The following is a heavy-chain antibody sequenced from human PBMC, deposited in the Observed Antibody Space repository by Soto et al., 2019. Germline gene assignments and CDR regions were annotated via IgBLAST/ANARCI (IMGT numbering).Heavy chain of an antibody. CDR3: ARFVAARPPDY. D-gene: IGHD6-6*01. J-gene: IGHJ4*02. CDR1: GYSFTSYW. V-gene: IGHV5-51*01. CDR2: IYPGDSDT. Sequence: GESLKISCKGSGYSFTSYWIGWVRQMPEKGPEWMGSIYPGDSDTRYSPSFQGQVTISVDKSITTAYLQWSSLRASDTATYYCARFVAARPPDYWGQGTLVTVSS.